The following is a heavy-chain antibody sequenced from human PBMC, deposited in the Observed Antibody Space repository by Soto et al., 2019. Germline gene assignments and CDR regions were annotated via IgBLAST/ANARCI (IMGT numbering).Heavy chain of an antibody. J-gene: IGHJ6*02. V-gene: IGHV3-30*18. D-gene: IGHD6-13*01. CDR1: GFTFSSYG. CDR2: ISYDGSNK. CDR3: AKDLYSSSWYRYYYYYGMDV. Sequence: PGGSLRLSCAASGFTFSSYGMHLVRQAPGKGLEWVAVISYDGSNKYYADSVKGRFTISRDNSKNTLYLQMNSLRAEDTAVYYCAKDLYSSSWYRYYYYYGMDVWGQGTTVTVSS.